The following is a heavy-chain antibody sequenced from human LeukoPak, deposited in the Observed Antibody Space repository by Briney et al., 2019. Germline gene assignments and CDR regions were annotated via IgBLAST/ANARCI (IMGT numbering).Heavy chain of an antibody. CDR1: GYTFTSYG. V-gene: IGHV1-18*01. J-gene: IGHJ4*02. CDR3: ARDGDYVTPLDY. CDR2: ISAYNGNT. D-gene: IGHD4-17*01. Sequence: GASVKVSCKASGYTFTSYGISWVRQAPGQGLEWMGWISAYNGNTNYAQKLQGRVTMTTDTSASTAYMELSSLRSEDTAVYYCARDGDYVTPLDYWGQGTLVTVSS.